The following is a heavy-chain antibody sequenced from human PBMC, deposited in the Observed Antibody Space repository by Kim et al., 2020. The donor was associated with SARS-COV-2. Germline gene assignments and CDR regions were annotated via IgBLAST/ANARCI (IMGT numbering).Heavy chain of an antibody. J-gene: IGHJ4*02. CDR1: GFTFSSYE. CDR3: ARDLGGELLFDY. Sequence: GGSLRLYCAASGFTFSSYEMNWVRKAPGKGLEWVSYISSSGSTIYYADSVKGRFTISRDNAKNSLYLQMNSLRAEDTAVYYCARDLGGELLFDYWGQGTLVTVSS. V-gene: IGHV3-48*03. D-gene: IGHD1-26*01. CDR2: ISSSGSTI.